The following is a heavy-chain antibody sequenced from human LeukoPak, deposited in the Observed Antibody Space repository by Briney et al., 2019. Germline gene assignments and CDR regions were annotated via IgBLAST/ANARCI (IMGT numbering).Heavy chain of an antibody. CDR2: ISSSGSTI. CDR1: GFTFSDYY. Sequence: GGSLRLSCAASGFTFSDYYMSWIRQAPGKGLEWVSYISSSGSTIYYADSVKGRFTISRDNAKNSLYLQMNSLRAEDTAVYYCARSGVVRGVISNYYYYYGMDVWGKGTTVTVSS. J-gene: IGHJ6*04. V-gene: IGHV3-11*04. CDR3: ARSGVVRGVISNYYYYYGMDV. D-gene: IGHD3-10*01.